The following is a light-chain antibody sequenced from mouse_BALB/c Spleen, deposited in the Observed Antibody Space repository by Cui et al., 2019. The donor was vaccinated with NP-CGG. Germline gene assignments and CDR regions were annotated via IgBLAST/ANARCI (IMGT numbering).Light chain of an antibody. V-gene: IGLV1*01. CDR2: GTN. Sequence: QAVVTQESALTTSPGEKVTLTCRSNTGAVTTNNYANWVQEKPDHLFTGLIGGTNNRAPGVPARFSGSLIGDKAALTITGAQTEDEAIYFCALWYSNHWVFGGGTKLTVL. J-gene: IGLJ1*01. CDR1: TGAVTTNNY. CDR3: ALWYSNHWV.